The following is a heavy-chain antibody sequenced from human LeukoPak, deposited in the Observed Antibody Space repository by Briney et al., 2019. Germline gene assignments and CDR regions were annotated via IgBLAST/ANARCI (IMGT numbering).Heavy chain of an antibody. J-gene: IGHJ4*02. V-gene: IGHV3-53*01. CDR3: ARSIIAAAVSFDY. CDR1: GFTVSSNY. D-gene: IGHD6-13*01. Sequence: GGSLGLSCAASGFTVSSNYMSWVRQAPGKGLEWVSVIYSGGSTYYADSVKGRFTISRDNSKNTLYLQMNSLRAEDTAVYYCARSIIAAAVSFDYWGQGTLVTVSS. CDR2: IYSGGST.